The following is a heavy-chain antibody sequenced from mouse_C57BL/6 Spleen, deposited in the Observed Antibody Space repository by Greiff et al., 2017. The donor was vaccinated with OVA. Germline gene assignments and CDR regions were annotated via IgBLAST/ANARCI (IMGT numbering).Heavy chain of an antibody. CDR3: VRRATAHWYVDV. J-gene: IGHJ1*03. D-gene: IGHD1-2*01. CDR1: GFTFSDYY. V-gene: IGHV5-16*01. Sequence: EVKLVESAGGLVQPGSSMKLPCTASGFTFSDYYMAWVRQVPEKGLEWVANINYDGSRTYYLDSLKSRFIIAKDNAKNILYLQMSSLKSEDTATYYCVRRATAHWYVDVWGTGTTVTVAS. CDR2: INYDGSRT.